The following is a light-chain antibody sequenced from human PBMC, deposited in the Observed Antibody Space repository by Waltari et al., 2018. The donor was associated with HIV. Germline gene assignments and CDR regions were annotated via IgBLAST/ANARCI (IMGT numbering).Light chain of an antibody. V-gene: IGLV1-44*01. J-gene: IGLJ3*02. CDR3: AAWDDSLNGPV. Sequence: QSVLTQPPSASGTPGQRVTISCSGSSSNIGSHTVNWYQQLPGTAPKLLIYSNNQRPSGVPDRFSGSKSGTSASPAISGLQSEDEADYYCAAWDDSLNGPVFGGGTKLTVL. CDR2: SNN. CDR1: SSNIGSHT.